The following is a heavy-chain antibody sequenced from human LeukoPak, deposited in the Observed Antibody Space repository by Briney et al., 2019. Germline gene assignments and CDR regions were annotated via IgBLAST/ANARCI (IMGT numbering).Heavy chain of an antibody. CDR3: ARTYYYGSGSIFDY. D-gene: IGHD3-10*01. CDR2: IYYSGST. CDR1: GFTFDDYG. J-gene: IGHJ4*02. V-gene: IGHV4-59*01. Sequence: GSLRLSCAASGFTFDDYGMSWVRQAPGKGLEWIGYIYYSGSTNYNPSLKSRVTISVDTSKNQFSLKLSSVTAADTAVYYCARTYYYGSGSIFDYWGQGTLVTVSS.